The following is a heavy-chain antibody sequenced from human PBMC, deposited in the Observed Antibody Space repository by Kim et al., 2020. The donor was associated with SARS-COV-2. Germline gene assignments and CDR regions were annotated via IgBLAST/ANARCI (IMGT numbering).Heavy chain of an antibody. Sequence: GGSLRLSCAASGFTFSNYWMHWVRQAPGKGLEWVSRIYSDGTTTSYADSVKGRFIISRDNAKNTVFLVMNSLRTEDTGVYFCGRDFGNYYSSGIDYWGQGTLVTVSS. CDR1: GFTFSNYW. CDR3: GRDFGNYYSSGIDY. CDR2: IYSDGTTT. V-gene: IGHV3-74*01. D-gene: IGHD3-10*01. J-gene: IGHJ4*02.